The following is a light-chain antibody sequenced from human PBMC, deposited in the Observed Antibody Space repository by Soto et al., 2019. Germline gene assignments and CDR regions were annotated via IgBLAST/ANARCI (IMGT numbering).Light chain of an antibody. V-gene: IGKV3-11*01. CDR1: QSVSSF. Sequence: EVVLTQSPDTLSLSPGERATLSCRASQSVSSFLAWYQQKPGQAPRLLIYDASNRATGIPARFSGSGSGTDFTLTISSLEPEGFAVYYCQHRSSWPGAFGPGTKVDIK. CDR3: QHRSSWPGA. J-gene: IGKJ3*01. CDR2: DAS.